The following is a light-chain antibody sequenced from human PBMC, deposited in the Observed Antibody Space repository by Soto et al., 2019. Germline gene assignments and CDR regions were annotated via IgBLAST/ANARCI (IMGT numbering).Light chain of an antibody. Sequence: EIVMTQSPVTLSVSPGERVTLSCRASQSVNSNLAWYQQKPGQAPRLLIYGASTRATGIPARFSGSGSGTEFTLTISSLQSGDFAIYYCQQDDNWPRTFGQGTKLEIK. J-gene: IGKJ1*01. CDR3: QQDDNWPRT. V-gene: IGKV3-15*01. CDR2: GAS. CDR1: QSVNSN.